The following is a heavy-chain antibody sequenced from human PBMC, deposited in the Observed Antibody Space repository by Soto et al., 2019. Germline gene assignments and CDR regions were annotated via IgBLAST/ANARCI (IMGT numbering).Heavy chain of an antibody. CDR3: ARPRGSSGYGALDI. CDR1: GGSFGGYY. D-gene: IGHD5-12*01. CDR2: INHSGST. J-gene: IGHJ3*02. V-gene: IGHV4-34*01. Sequence: PSETLSLTCAVYGGSFGGYYWSWIRQPPGKGLEWIGEINHSGSTNYNPSLKSRVTISVDTSKNQFSLKLSSVTAADTAVYYCARPRGSSGYGALDIWGQGTMVT.